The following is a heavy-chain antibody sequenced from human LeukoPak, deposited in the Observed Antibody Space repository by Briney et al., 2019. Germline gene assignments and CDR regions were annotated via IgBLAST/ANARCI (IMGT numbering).Heavy chain of an antibody. CDR1: GFTFSSHA. CDR3: ARGPTISETGYFDY. D-gene: IGHD1-1*01. J-gene: IGHJ4*03. V-gene: IGHV4-34*01. Sequence: PGGSLRLSCAASGFTFSSHAMSWIRQSPGKGLEWIAEINHRGDTNYNPSVKSRVSISVDTSKNQFSLKVTSLTAADTAVYYCARGPTISETGYFDYWGQGTLVTVSS. CDR2: INHRGDT.